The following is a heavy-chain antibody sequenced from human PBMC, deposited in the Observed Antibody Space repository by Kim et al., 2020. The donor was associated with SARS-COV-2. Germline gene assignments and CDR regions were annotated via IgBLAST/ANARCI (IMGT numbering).Heavy chain of an antibody. Sequence: GGSLRLSCAASGFTFSDYYMSWIRQAPGKGLEWVSYISSSSYTNYADSVKGRFTISRDNAKNSLYLQMNSLRAEDTAVYYCARVPYSSGWYYFDYWGQGTLVTVSS. V-gene: IGHV3-11*06. CDR1: GFTFSDYY. D-gene: IGHD6-19*01. CDR3: ARVPYSSGWYYFDY. J-gene: IGHJ4*02. CDR2: ISSSSYT.